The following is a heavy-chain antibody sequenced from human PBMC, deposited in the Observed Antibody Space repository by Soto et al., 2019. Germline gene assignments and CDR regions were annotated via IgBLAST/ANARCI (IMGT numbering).Heavy chain of an antibody. J-gene: IGHJ4*02. D-gene: IGHD3-22*01. CDR1: GFTFSNAW. CDR2: IKSKTDGGTT. Sequence: GGSLRLSCAASGFTFSNAWMNWVRQAPGKGLEWVGRIKSKTDGGTTDYAAPVKGRFTISRDDSKNTLYLQMNSLKTEDTAVYYCTTDPPGKWFLPAVWGQGTLVTVSS. CDR3: TTDPPGKWFLPAV. V-gene: IGHV3-15*07.